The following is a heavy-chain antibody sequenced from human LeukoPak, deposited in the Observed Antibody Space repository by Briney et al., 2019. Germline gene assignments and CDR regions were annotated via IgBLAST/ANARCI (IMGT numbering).Heavy chain of an antibody. CDR2: INHNGNVN. D-gene: IGHD3-16*01. CDR1: GFTFSSYW. Sequence: GGSLRLSCAASGFTFSSYWMNWARQAPGKGLEWVASINHNGNVNYYVDSVKGRFTISRDNAKNSLYLQMSNLRAEDTAVYFCARGGGLDVWGQGPRPPSP. J-gene: IGHJ6*02. CDR3: ARGGGLDV. V-gene: IGHV3-7*03.